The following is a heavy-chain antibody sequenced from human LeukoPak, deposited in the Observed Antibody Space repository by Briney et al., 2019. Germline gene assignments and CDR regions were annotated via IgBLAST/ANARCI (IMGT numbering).Heavy chain of an antibody. CDR3: AAGSYYDG. CDR2: IYYTGST. V-gene: IGHV4-39*01. D-gene: IGHD3-10*01. CDR1: GGSIGSTSYY. J-gene: IGHJ4*02. Sequence: PSETLSLTCTVSGGSIGSTSYYWGWIRQPPGKGLEWIGSIYYTGSTYYNPSLKSRITISVDTSKNQFSLKLSSVTAADTAVYYCAAGSYYDGWGQGTLVTVSS.